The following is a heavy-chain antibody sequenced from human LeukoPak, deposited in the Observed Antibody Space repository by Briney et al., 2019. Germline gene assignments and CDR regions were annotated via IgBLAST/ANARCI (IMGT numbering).Heavy chain of an antibody. CDR2: MNPNSGNT. CDR1: GYTFTSYA. Sequence: ASVTVSCKASGYTFTSYAINWVRQAAGQGLEWMGWMNPNSGNTGYAQKFQGRVTMTRTTSISTAYMELSSLRSEDTAVYYCARTRRYSSNYYYYYGMDVWGQGTTVTVSS. D-gene: IGHD6-13*01. V-gene: IGHV1-8*01. J-gene: IGHJ6*02. CDR3: ARTRRYSSNYYYYYGMDV.